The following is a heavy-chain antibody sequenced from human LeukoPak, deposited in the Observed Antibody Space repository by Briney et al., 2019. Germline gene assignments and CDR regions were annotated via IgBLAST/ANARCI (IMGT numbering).Heavy chain of an antibody. V-gene: IGHV3-23*01. Sequence: GGSLRLSCAASGFTVSSNYMSWVRQAPGKGLEWVSVISGSGRSTYYADSVKGRFTISRDNSKNTLYLQMNSLRVEDTAVYFCAKVRSVRGYYDTSGSPGDVWGKGTTVTVSS. CDR2: ISGSGRST. D-gene: IGHD3-22*01. CDR3: AKVRSVRGYYDTSGSPGDV. J-gene: IGHJ6*04. CDR1: GFTVSSNY.